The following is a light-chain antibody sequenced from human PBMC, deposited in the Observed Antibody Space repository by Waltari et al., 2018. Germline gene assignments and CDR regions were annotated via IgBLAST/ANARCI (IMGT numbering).Light chain of an antibody. CDR1: SSDVGTYNY. CDR2: DVS. CDR3: SSYTISNTRL. V-gene: IGLV2-14*03. J-gene: IGLJ2*01. Sequence: QSALTQPASVSGSPGQSITIPCTGTSSDVGTYNYVSWYQQHPGRASQLMIYDVSNRPSGVSNRFSGSKSGNTASLTISGLQSEEEADYYCSSYTISNTRLFGGGTKLTVL.